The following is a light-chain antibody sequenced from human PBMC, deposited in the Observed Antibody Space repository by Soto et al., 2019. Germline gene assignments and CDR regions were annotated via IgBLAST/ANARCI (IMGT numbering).Light chain of an antibody. V-gene: IGKV3-20*01. CDR3: QQYGSSPLT. CDR2: CSS. Sequence: EIALTQSPGTLSLSPGERATLSCRASQSVSSSYLAWYQQKPGQAPRLLIYCSSSRAAGIPDRFSGRGSGTDFTLTISRLEPEDFAVYYCQQYGSSPLTFGGGTKAEIK. CDR1: QSVSSSY. J-gene: IGKJ4*01.